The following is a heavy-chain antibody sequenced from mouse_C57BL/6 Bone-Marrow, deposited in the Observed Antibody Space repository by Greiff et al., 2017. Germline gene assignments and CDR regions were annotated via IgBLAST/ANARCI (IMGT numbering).Heavy chain of an antibody. CDR1: GYTFTSYD. CDR3: ARALGESDY. CDR2: IYPRDGST. V-gene: IGHV1-85*01. J-gene: IGHJ2*01. Sequence: QVHVKQSVPELVKPGASVKLSCKASGYTFTSYDINWVKHRPGQGLEWIGWIYPRDGSTKYNEKFKGKATLTVDTSSSTAYMELHSLTSEDSAVYFCARALGESDYWGQGTTRTVSS.